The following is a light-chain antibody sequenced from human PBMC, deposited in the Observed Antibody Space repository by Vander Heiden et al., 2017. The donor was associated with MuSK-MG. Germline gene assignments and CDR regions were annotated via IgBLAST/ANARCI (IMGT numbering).Light chain of an antibody. CDR3: AAWDDSLDGLM. Sequence: SVLTQPPSASGTPRQRIPISSSGGSSNIGSNFVVWYQQLPGTAPKLLIHSTTQRPSGVPDRFFGSRSGTSASLTISGLQAEEEGDYYCAAWDDSLDGLMFGGGTKLTVL. V-gene: IGLV1-44*01. J-gene: IGLJ3*02. CDR2: STT. CDR1: SSNIGSNF.